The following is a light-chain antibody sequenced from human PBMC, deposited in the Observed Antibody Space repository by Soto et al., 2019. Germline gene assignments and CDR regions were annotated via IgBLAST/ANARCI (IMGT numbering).Light chain of an antibody. CDR3: QQSYSFPHT. CDR1: QSITNY. CDR2: TAS. Sequence: DIQMTQSPSSLSASVGDRVTITCRASQSITNYLNWYQQKPGEVPKLLIYTASSLQSGVPSRFSGSGSGTDFTLTISSLQPEDFATYYCQQSYSFPHTFGQGTKLEIK. J-gene: IGKJ2*01. V-gene: IGKV1-39*01.